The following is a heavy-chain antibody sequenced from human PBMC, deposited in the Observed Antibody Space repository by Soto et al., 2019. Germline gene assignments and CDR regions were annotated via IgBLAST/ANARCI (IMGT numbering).Heavy chain of an antibody. CDR1: GFTFSTYA. CDR2: ITGNGDTT. CDR3: ARGWRCKTCPCMDV. Sequence: EAQLLDSGGGLVQPGGSLRLSCAASGFTFSTYAMTWGRRAPGQGLEWVSSITGNGDTTYYADSVKGRFTISRDNSKDTVSLQLDSVSVEDTAMYFCARGWRCKTCPCMDVWGQGTTVTVSS. J-gene: IGHJ6*02. V-gene: IGHV3-23*01.